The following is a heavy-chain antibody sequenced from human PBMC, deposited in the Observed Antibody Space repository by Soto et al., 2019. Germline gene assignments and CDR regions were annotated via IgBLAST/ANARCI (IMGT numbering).Heavy chain of an antibody. J-gene: IGHJ5*02. V-gene: IGHV4-59*01. CDR3: ARGGTYSSLLIRDRFDP. D-gene: IGHD6-6*01. CDR2: ISYTGRP. Sequence: PSETLSLTCTVSGGSISNYYWSWIRQPPGKGLEWIGYISYTGRPNYNPSLESRVTVSVDTSKNQFSLKLSSVTAADTAIYYCARGGTYSSLLIRDRFDPWGQGTLVTVSS. CDR1: GGSISNYY.